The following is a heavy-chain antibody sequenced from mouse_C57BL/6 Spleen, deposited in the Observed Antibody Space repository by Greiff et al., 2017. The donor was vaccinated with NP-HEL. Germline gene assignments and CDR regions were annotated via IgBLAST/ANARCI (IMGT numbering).Heavy chain of an antibody. CDR1: GYAFSSSW. D-gene: IGHD1-1*01. J-gene: IGHJ2*01. V-gene: IGHV1-82*01. CDR2: IYPGDGDT. Sequence: QVHVKQSGPELVKPGASVKISCKASGYAFSSSWMNWVKQRPGKGLEWIGRIYPGDGDTNYNGKFKGKATLTADKSSSTAYMQLSSLTSEDSAVYFCARSPFITTAYYFDYWGQGTTLTVSS. CDR3: ARSPFITTAYYFDY.